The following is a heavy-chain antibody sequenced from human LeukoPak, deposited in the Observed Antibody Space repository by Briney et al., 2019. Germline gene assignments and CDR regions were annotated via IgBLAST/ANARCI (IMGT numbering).Heavy chain of an antibody. CDR2: INHSGST. D-gene: IGHD3-16*02. V-gene: IGHV4-34*01. CDR1: GGSFSGYY. Sequence: NPSETLSLTCAVYGGSFSGYYWSWIRQPPGKGLEWIGEINHSGSTNYNPSLKSRVTISVDTSKNQFSLKLSSVTAADTAVYYCARGGLYDYVWGSYRYRNWFDPWGQGTLVTVSS. CDR3: ARGGLYDYVWGSYRYRNWFDP. J-gene: IGHJ5*02.